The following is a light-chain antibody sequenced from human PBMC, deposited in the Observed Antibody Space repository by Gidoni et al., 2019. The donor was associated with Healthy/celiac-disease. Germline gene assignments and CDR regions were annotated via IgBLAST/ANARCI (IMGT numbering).Light chain of an antibody. J-gene: IGKJ4*01. CDR3: QQRSNWPLG. V-gene: IGKV3-11*01. CDR2: DAS. Sequence: EIVLTQSPATLSLSPGERATLSCRASQSVSSYLAWYQQKPGKAPRLLIYDASNRATGIPARFSGSGSGTDFTLTISSLEPEDFAVYYCQQRSNWPLGFGGXTKVEIK. CDR1: QSVSSY.